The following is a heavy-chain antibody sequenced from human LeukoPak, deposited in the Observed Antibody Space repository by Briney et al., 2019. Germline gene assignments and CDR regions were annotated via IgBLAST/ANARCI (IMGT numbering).Heavy chain of an antibody. J-gene: IGHJ4*02. D-gene: IGHD1-26*01. V-gene: IGHV4-61*02. CDR2: IYTSGST. Sequence: SETLSLTCTVSGGSISSGTYYWSWIRQPAGKGLEWIGRIYTSGSTYYNPSLKSRVSISVDTSKNQFSLKLSSVTAADTAVYYCARWMVGALDYWGQGTLVTVSS. CDR3: ARWMVGALDY. CDR1: GGSISSGTYY.